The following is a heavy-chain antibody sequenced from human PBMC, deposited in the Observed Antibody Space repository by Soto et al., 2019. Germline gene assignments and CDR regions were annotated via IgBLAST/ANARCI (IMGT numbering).Heavy chain of an antibody. Sequence: QIQLVESGGGVVQPGRSLRLSCLASGFIFRSYAMHWVRQAPGKGLEWVAVITYDGINGYYADSVRGRFAISRDNSKNTLYLHMNSLRPEDTAVYYCARAFSGSYPKFDYWGQGTLVTVSS. CDR1: GFIFRSYA. J-gene: IGHJ4*02. CDR3: ARAFSGSYPKFDY. D-gene: IGHD1-26*01. CDR2: ITYDGING. V-gene: IGHV3-30*09.